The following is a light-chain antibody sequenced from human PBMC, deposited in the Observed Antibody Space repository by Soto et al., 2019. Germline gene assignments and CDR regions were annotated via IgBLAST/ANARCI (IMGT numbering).Light chain of an antibody. CDR3: QQYGSSPRT. J-gene: IGKJ1*01. CDR2: GAS. Sequence: DIVLTQSPATLSVSPGNRATLSCRASQSVNSDLAWYQQKPGQAPRVLIYGASFRATGIPDRFSGSGSGTDFTLTIRRLEPEDFAVYYCQQYGSSPRTFGQGTKVDIK. CDR1: QSVNSD. V-gene: IGKV3-20*01.